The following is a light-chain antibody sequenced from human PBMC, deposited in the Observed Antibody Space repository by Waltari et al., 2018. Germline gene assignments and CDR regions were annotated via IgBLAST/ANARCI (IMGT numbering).Light chain of an antibody. CDR2: RSD. CDR1: SSNIGRNS. J-gene: IGLJ3*02. CDR3: AAWDDSLNAWI. V-gene: IGLV1-44*01. Sequence: QSLLTQPPSISGAPGQRVTISRSGGSSNIGRNSVNWYRQVPGTAPKLLIFRSDQRPSGVSDRFSGSKSGTSASLTITGLLSADEADYICAAWDDSLNAWIFGGGTRLTVL.